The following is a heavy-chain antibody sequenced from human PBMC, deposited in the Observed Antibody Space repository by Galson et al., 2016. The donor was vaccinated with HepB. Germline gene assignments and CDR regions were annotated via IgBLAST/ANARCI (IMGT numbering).Heavy chain of an antibody. CDR1: GFTFSNYG. Sequence: SLRLSCAASGFTFSNYGIHWVRQAPGQGLEWVAVIWYDGITKYYSDSVKGRFTASRDNSKTTVYLQMNSLRAEYTAVYFCARGSTFYHYLSPSRPYWFDPGGQGTLVTVSS. CDR3: ARGSTFYHYLSPSRPYWFDP. CDR2: IWYDGITK. D-gene: IGHD3-16*01. J-gene: IGHJ5*02. V-gene: IGHV3-33*01.